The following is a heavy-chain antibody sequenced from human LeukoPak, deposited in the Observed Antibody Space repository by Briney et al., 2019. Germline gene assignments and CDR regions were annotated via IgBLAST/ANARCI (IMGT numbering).Heavy chain of an antibody. V-gene: IGHV3-23*01. CDR2: TSGNGVKT. CDR3: AKDSGWPFDY. D-gene: IGHD6-19*01. J-gene: IGHJ4*02. CDR1: GFTFSSYA. Sequence: PGGSLRLSCAASGFTFSSYALSWVRQAPGKGLEWVSATSGNGVKTYYADSVRGRFTISRDNSKNTLYLQMNSLRAEDTAVYFCAKDSGWPFDYWGQGTLVTASS.